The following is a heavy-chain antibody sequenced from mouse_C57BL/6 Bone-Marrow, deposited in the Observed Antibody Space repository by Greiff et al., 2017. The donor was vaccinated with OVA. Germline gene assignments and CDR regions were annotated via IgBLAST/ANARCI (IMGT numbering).Heavy chain of an antibody. CDR1: GFSLTNYG. V-gene: IGHV2-2*01. CDR2: IWSGGSP. Sequence: QVQLKESGPGLVQPSQSLSITCTVSGFSLTNYGVHWVRQSPGKGLEWLGAIWSGGSPDYNAAFISRLSISKDNSESQVFFKRNSLQADDTDIYYCARMAYYSNSNYFDNWGQGTTLTVSS. CDR3: ARMAYYSNSNYFDN. D-gene: IGHD2-5*01. J-gene: IGHJ2*01.